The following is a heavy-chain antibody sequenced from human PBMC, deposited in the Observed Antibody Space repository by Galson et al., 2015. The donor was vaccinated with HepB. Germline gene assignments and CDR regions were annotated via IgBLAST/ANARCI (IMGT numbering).Heavy chain of an antibody. D-gene: IGHD3-3*01. CDR3: ARDNVAYYDFWSGYYWRSDY. CDR1: GYSFTSYG. CDR2: ISAYNGNT. Sequence: QSGAEVKKPGESLKISCKGSGYSFTSYGISWVRQAPGQGLEWMGWISAYNGNTNYAQKLQGRVTMTTDTSTSTAYMELRSLRSDDTAVYYCARDNVAYYDFWSGYYWRSDYWGQGTLVTVSS. V-gene: IGHV1-18*01. J-gene: IGHJ4*02.